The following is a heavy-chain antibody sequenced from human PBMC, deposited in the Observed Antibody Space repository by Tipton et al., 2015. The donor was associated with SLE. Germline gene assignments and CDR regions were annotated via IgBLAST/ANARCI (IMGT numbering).Heavy chain of an antibody. V-gene: IGHV4-39*07. D-gene: IGHD6-19*01. CDR3: ARVRSGWYAVY. J-gene: IGHJ4*02. Sequence: TLSLTCTVSGGSISSSSYYWGWIRQPPGKGLEWIGSIYYGGSTYYNPSLKSRVTISVDTSKNQFSLKLSSVTAADTAVYYCARVRSGWYAVYWGQGTLVTVSS. CDR1: GGSISSSSYY. CDR2: IYYGGST.